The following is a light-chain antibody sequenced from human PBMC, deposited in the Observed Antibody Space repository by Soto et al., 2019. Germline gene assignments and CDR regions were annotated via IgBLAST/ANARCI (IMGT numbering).Light chain of an antibody. CDR2: DTS. CDR3: HQRNRWPPTFT. CDR1: QSVVSF. J-gene: IGKJ5*01. V-gene: IGKV3-11*01. Sequence: EIVLTQSPATLSLSPGERATLSCRASQSVVSFLAWYQQKPSQAPRLLIYDTSIRATGIPARFSGSVSGTDFTLTISSLEPEDFAVYYCHQRNRWPPTFTFGQGTRLEIK.